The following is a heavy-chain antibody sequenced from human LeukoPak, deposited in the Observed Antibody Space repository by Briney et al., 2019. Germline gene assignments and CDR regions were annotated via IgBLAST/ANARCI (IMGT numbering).Heavy chain of an antibody. D-gene: IGHD6-6*01. CDR2: IYYSGST. Sequence: SETLSLTCTVSGGSISSYYWSWIRQPPGKGLEWIGYIYYSGSTNYNPSLKSRVTISVDTSKNQFSLKLSSVTAADTAVYYCARHARRSGYYYYYTDVWGKGTTVTVSS. V-gene: IGHV4-59*08. J-gene: IGHJ6*03. CDR1: GGSISSYY. CDR3: ARHARRSGYYYYYTDV.